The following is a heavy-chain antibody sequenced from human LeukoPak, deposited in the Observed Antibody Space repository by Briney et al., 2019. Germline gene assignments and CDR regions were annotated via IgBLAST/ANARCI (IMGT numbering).Heavy chain of an antibody. J-gene: IGHJ5*02. V-gene: IGHV3-21*01. D-gene: IGHD3-9*01. CDR2: ISSSSSYI. Sequence: GGSLRLSCAASGFTFSSYSMNWVRQAPGKGLEWVSSISSSSSYIYYADSVKGRFTISRDNAKNSLYLQMNSLRAEDTAVYYCARAGYYDILTGYFNYHWFDPWGQGTLVTVSS. CDR1: GFTFSSYS. CDR3: ARAGYYDILTGYFNYHWFDP.